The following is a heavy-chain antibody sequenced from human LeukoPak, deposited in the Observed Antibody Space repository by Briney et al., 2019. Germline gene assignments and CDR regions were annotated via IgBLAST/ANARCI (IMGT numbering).Heavy chain of an antibody. CDR3: ARQWYYYDSSGYPGDAFDI. D-gene: IGHD3-22*01. Sequence: PSETLFLTCTVSGYSISSGYYWSWIRQPPGKGLEWIGYIYYSGSTNYNPSLKSRVTISVDTSKNQFSLKLSSVTAADTAVYYCARQWYYYDSSGYPGDAFDIWGQGTMVTVSS. CDR1: GYSISSGYY. V-gene: IGHV4-59*08. CDR2: IYYSGST. J-gene: IGHJ3*02.